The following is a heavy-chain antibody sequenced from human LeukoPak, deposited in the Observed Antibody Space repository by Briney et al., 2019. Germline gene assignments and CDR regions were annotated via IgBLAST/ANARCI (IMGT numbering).Heavy chain of an antibody. D-gene: IGHD1-26*01. V-gene: IGHV3-33*06. CDR2: IWYDGSNK. Sequence: GESLKISCAASGFTFSSYGMHWVRQAPGKGLEWVAVIWYDGSNKYYADSVKGRFTISRDNSKNTLSLQMNSLRAEDTAAYYCAKDGVRGALDAFDIWGQGTMVTVSS. J-gene: IGHJ3*02. CDR1: GFTFSSYG. CDR3: AKDGVRGALDAFDI.